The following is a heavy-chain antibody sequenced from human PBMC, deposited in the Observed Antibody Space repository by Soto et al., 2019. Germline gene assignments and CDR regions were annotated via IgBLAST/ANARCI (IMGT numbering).Heavy chain of an antibody. J-gene: IGHJ6*02. CDR3: ASTAEDDYYYYGMDV. D-gene: IGHD2-21*02. CDR2: IIPIFGTA. CDR1: GGTFSSYA. Sequence: SVKVSCKASGGTFSSYAISWVRQAPGQGLEWMGGIIPIFGTANYAQKFQGRVTITADKSTSTAYMELSSLRSEDTAVYYCASTAEDDYYYYGMDVWGQGTTVTVSS. V-gene: IGHV1-69*06.